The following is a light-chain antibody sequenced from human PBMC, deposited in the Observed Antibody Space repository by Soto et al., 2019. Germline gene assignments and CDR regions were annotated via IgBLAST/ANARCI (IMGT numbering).Light chain of an antibody. CDR2: DTH. CDR3: GTWDSSLSAVV. J-gene: IGLJ2*01. V-gene: IGLV1-51*01. Sequence: QSVLTQPPSVSAAPGQKVTISCSGSSSNIGNNYVSWYQQLPGTAPKLLIYDTHKRPSGIPDRFSASKSGSAATLGITGLQTGDEADYYCGTWDSSLSAVVFGGGTKLNVL. CDR1: SSNIGNNY.